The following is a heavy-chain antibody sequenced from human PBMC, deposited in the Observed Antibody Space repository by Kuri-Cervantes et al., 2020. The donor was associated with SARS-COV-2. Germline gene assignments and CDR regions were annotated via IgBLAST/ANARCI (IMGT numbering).Heavy chain of an antibody. CDR2: ISAYNGNT. V-gene: IGHV1-18*01. CDR1: GYTFTSYG. Sequence: ASVKVSCKASGYTFTSYGISWVRQAPGQGLEWMGWISAYNGNTSYAQKLQGRVTMTTDTSTSTAYMELRSLRSDDTAVYYCARDQLSFTIFGVVITYFDYWGQGALVTVSS. CDR3: ARDQLSFTIFGVVITYFDY. J-gene: IGHJ4*02. D-gene: IGHD3-3*01.